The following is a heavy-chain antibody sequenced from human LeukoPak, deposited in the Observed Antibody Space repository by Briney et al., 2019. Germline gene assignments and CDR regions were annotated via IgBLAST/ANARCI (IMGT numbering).Heavy chain of an antibody. CDR3: ARSTEYGEPYNWFDP. V-gene: IGHV1-2*02. D-gene: IGHD1-14*01. Sequence: ASVKVSCKASGYTFTGYYMHWVRQAPGQGLEWMGWINPNSGGTNYAQKFQGRVTMTRDTSISTAYMELSRLRSDDTAVYYCARSTEYGEPYNWFDPWGQGTLVTVSS. J-gene: IGHJ5*02. CDR1: GYTFTGYY. CDR2: INPNSGGT.